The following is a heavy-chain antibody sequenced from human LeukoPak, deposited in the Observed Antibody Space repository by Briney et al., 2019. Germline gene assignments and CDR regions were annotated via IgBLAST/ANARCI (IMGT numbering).Heavy chain of an antibody. Sequence: PSETLSLTCTVSGGSISSSSYYWGWIRQPPGKGLEWIGSIDYSGSTHYNSSLKSRVTISVDTSKNHFSLRLSSVTTADTGVYSCVGHAPNIAARFSSVDYWGQGTLVTVSS. CDR1: GGSISSSSYY. CDR3: VGHAPNIAARFSSVDY. J-gene: IGHJ4*02. V-gene: IGHV4-39*02. CDR2: IDYSGST. D-gene: IGHD6-6*01.